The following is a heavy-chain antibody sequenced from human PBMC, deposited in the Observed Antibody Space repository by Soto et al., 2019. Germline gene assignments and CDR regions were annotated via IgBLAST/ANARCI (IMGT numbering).Heavy chain of an antibody. D-gene: IGHD6-19*01. V-gene: IGHV3-33*05. CDR3: ATSSGWSGDY. Sequence: QXXLVESGGXXVQPGRSLRLXCAASGFTFSSYGMNGXRXAPGKGLEWVAFVAYGGSDKYYADSVKGRFTISRDNSKNTLYLQMNSLRAEDTAVYYCATSSGWSGDYWGQGTLVTVSS. J-gene: IGHJ4*02. CDR2: VAYGGSDK. CDR1: GFTFSSYG.